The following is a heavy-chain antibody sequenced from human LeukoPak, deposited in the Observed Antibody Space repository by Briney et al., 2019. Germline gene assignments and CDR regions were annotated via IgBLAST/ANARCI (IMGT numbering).Heavy chain of an antibody. V-gene: IGHV3-48*03. J-gene: IGHJ1*01. CDR2: ISGSGETR. CDR3: IPPAAGLSLTISTEYFQH. Sequence: PGGSLRLSCAAAGLTFSSYEMYWVRQAPGKGLEWVSYISGSGETRYYADSVKGRFTISRDNANKSLYLYMSSLRVEDTAIYYCIPPAAGLSLTISTEYFQHWGQGALVTVSS. D-gene: IGHD6-13*01. CDR1: GLTFSSYE.